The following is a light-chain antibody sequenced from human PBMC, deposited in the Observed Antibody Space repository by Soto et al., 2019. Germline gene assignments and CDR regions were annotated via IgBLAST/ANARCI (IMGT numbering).Light chain of an antibody. J-gene: IGKJ1*01. CDR1: QNISNH. CDR3: QQSYSSPPT. CDR2: AAS. V-gene: IGKV1-39*01. Sequence: DIQMTQSPSSLSASVEDRVIITCRASQNISNHLNWYQQKPGKAPKLLIFAASSLQSGVPSRFSGSRSGPDFTLTISSLQPDDFATYYCQQSYSSPPTFGQGTKVDIK.